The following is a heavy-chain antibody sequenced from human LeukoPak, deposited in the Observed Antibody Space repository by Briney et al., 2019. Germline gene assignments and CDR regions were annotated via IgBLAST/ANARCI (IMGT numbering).Heavy chain of an antibody. J-gene: IGHJ6*02. Sequence: PGGSLRLSCAASGFTFSSYSMNWVRQAPGKGLEWVSSISSSSSYIYYADSVKGRFTISRDNAKNSLYLQMNSLRAKDTAVYYCARDPNVLRYFDWRPNGVMDVWGQGTTVTVSS. D-gene: IGHD3-9*01. V-gene: IGHV3-21*01. CDR1: GFTFSSYS. CDR2: ISSSSSYI. CDR3: ARDPNVLRYFDWRPNGVMDV.